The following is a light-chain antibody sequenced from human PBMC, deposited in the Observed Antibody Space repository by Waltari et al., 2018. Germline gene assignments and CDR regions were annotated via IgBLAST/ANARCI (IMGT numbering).Light chain of an antibody. CDR2: EDK. CDR1: KLGDKY. Sequence: SYELTQPPSVSVSPGQTASITCSGVKLGDKYVCWYQQKPGQSPLLIIYEDKKRPSGIPERFSGSNSGNTATLTISETQAMDEADYYCQAWDSLMIFGGGTKLTVL. J-gene: IGLJ2*01. V-gene: IGLV3-1*01. CDR3: QAWDSLMI.